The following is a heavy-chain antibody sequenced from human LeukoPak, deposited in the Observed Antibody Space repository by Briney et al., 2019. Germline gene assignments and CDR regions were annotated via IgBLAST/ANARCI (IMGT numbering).Heavy chain of an antibody. CDR2: ISYDGSNK. CDR1: GFTFSSYG. V-gene: IGHV3-30*18. D-gene: IGHD6-13*01. Sequence: GGSLRLSYAASGFTFSSYGMHWVRQAPGKGLEWVAVISYDGSNKYYADSVKGRFTISRDNSKNTLYLQMNSLRAEDTAVYYCANPDGYSSSWYEDYWGQGTLVTVSS. J-gene: IGHJ4*02. CDR3: ANPDGYSSSWYEDY.